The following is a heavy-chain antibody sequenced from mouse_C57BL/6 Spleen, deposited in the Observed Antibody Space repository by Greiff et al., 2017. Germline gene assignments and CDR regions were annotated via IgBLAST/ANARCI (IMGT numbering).Heavy chain of an antibody. V-gene: IGHV1-82*01. CDR2: ICPGDGYT. CDR3: ARGITGKGVYAMDY. Sequence: VQLQQSGPELVKPGASVKISCKASGYAFSSSWMTWVKQRPGKGLEWIGRICPGDGYTNYNGKVKGKVTLTGDKSTSTAYMQLSSLTSEDSAVYFCARGITGKGVYAMDYWGQGTSVTVSA. CDR1: GYAFSSSW. D-gene: IGHD4-1*01. J-gene: IGHJ4*01.